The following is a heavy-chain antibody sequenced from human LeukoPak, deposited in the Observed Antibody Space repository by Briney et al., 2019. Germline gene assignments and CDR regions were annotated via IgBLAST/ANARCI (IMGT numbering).Heavy chain of an antibody. CDR1: GGSFSGYY. Sequence: PSETLSLTCAVYGGSFSGYYWSWIRQPPGKGLEWIGEINHSGSTNYNPSLKSRVTISVDTSKNQFSLKLSSVTAADTAVYYCAKFRSWTHDAFDIWGQGTMVTVSS. CDR2: INHSGST. J-gene: IGHJ3*02. CDR3: AKFRSWTHDAFDI. V-gene: IGHV4-34*01. D-gene: IGHD3/OR15-3a*01.